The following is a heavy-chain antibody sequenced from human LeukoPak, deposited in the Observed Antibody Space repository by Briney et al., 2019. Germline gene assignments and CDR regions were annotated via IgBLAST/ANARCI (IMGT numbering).Heavy chain of an antibody. J-gene: IGHJ4*02. CDR3: AKAPGYDFWSGYYGYFDY. V-gene: IGHV3-23*01. CDR2: ISGSGGST. Sequence: GGSLRLSWAASGFTFSSYAMSWVRQAPGKGLEWVSGISGSGGSTYYADSVKGRFTISRDSSKNTLYLQMTSLSAEDTAVYYCAKAPGYDFWSGYYGYFDYWGQGTLVTVSS. D-gene: IGHD3-3*01. CDR1: GFTFSSYA.